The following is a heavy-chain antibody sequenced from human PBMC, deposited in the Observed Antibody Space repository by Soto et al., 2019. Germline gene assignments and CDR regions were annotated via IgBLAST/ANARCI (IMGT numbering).Heavy chain of an antibody. CDR1: GGSISNYY. Sequence: PSETLSLTCTVSGGSISNYYWSWIRQHAGKGLEWIGRIYTSGSTDYNPSLKSRVTISIDTSKNQFSLKVTSMTAADTAVYYCARERREKIHDGYDIDYWGQGTLVTVSS. J-gene: IGHJ4*02. V-gene: IGHV4-4*07. CDR2: IYTSGST. D-gene: IGHD5-12*01. CDR3: ARERREKIHDGYDIDY.